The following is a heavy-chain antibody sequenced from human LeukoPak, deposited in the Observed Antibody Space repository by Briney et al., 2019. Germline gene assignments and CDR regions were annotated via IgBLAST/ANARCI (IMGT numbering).Heavy chain of an antibody. Sequence: GGSLRLSCAASGFTFSTAWWTWVRQTPGKGLEWVGHIKSRAGGGTADYAAPAKGRFTVSRDDSTNMVYLQMNSLKTEDSAVYYCATEFYRDGYNYWGQGTLVTVSS. V-gene: IGHV3-15*01. CDR2: IKSRAGGGTA. D-gene: IGHD5-24*01. CDR1: GFTFSTAW. J-gene: IGHJ4*02. CDR3: ATEFYRDGYNY.